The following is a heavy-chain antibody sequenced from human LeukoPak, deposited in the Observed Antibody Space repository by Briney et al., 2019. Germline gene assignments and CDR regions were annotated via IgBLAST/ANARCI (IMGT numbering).Heavy chain of an antibody. V-gene: IGHV1-18*04. CDR3: ARDSNLQNTVTTHPLGY. Sequence: ASVKVSCKASGYAFATYGITWVRQAPGQGLEWMGWISPYTNLTYYAQKLQGRVTMTTDTSTSTAYMELRSLRSDDTAVYYCARDSNLQNTVTTHPLGYWGQGTLVTVSS. D-gene: IGHD4-17*01. CDR2: ISPYTNLT. CDR1: GYAFATYG. J-gene: IGHJ4*02.